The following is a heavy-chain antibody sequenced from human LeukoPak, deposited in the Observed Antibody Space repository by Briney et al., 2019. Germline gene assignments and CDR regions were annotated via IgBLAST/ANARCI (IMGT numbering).Heavy chain of an antibody. CDR3: ARVKEASAFDI. J-gene: IGHJ3*02. Sequence: GGSLRLSCAASGFTFSSYGMHWVRQAPGKGLEWVAYIQYDRTNEQYAHSVKGRFTISRDNSKNTLYLQMNSLRAEDTAVYYCARVKEASAFDIWGQGTTVTVSS. CDR1: GFTFSSYG. CDR2: IQYDRTNE. D-gene: IGHD5-12*01. V-gene: IGHV3-30*02.